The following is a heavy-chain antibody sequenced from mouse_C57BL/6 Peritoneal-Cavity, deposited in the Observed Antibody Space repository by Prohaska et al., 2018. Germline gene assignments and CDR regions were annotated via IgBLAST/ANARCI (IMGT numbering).Heavy chain of an antibody. CDR3: ARLDYSNYVFYY. J-gene: IGHJ2*01. V-gene: IGHV1-55*01. CDR2: IYPGSGST. D-gene: IGHD2-5*01. Sequence: TWGKQRPGQGLEWIGDIYPGSGSTNYNEKFKSKATLTVDTSSSTAYMQLSSLTSEHSAVYYCARLDYSNYVFYYWGQGTTLTVSS.